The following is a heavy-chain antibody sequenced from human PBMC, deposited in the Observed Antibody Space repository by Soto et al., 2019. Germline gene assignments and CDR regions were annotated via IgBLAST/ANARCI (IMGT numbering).Heavy chain of an antibody. Sequence: EVQLVESGGGLVQPGGSLRLSCAASGVTLSDRYMDWVRQAPGKGLEWVGRSRNKTYSYTTEYAASVKGRFTISRDDSKNSLYLQMNSLKTDDTAVYFCATRYCSSASCYTKYYYYMDVWGKGTTVTVSS. CDR1: GVTLSDRY. D-gene: IGHD2-2*02. CDR3: ATRYCSSASCYTKYYYYMDV. V-gene: IGHV3-72*01. J-gene: IGHJ6*03. CDR2: SRNKTYSYTT.